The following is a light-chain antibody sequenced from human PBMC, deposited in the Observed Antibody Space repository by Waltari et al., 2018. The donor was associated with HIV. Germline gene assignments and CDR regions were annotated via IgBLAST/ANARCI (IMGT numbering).Light chain of an antibody. CDR2: LKTDGSL. J-gene: IGLJ3*02. Sequence: QLVLTQSPSASASLGASVKLTCTMNSGHRSYAIAWHQQHPGKGPRSLLRLKTDGSLTKGDGTPDRFSGSSSGAERSLTISSLQSEDEADYYCQAWGTGIQGVFGGGTKLTVL. V-gene: IGLV4-69*01. CDR1: SGHRSYA. CDR3: QAWGTGIQGV.